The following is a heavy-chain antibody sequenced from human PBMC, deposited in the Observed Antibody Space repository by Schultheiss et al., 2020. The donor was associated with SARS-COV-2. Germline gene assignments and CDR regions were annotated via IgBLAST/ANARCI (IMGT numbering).Heavy chain of an antibody. CDR2: IYPGDSDT. CDR1: GYSFTSYW. D-gene: IGHD5-24*01. V-gene: IGHV5-51*01. CDR3: AKDAVEMATIVDY. J-gene: IGHJ4*02. Sequence: GGSLRLSCKGSGYSFTSYWIGWVRQMPGKGLEWMGIIYPGDSDTRYSPSFQGQVTISADKSISTAYLQWSSLKASDTAMYYCAKDAVEMATIVDYWGQGTLVTVSS.